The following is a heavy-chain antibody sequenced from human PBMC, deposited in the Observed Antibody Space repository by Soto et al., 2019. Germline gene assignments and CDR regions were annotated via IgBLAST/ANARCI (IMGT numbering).Heavy chain of an antibody. Sequence: SETLSLTCTVSGGSITSGDYYWNWIRRSPXXXXXXXGHIXXXXXXXXXXXXXXRAAISLDTAKNQVSLELSSVTAADTAVYYCARDRRVSNSWSPGDSSFYGLDVWGQGSTVTVS. CDR2: IXXXXXX. V-gene: IGHV4-30-4*01. D-gene: IGHD6-13*01. CDR1: GGSITSGDYY. CDR3: ARDRRVSNSWSPGDSSFYGLDV. J-gene: IGHJ6*02.